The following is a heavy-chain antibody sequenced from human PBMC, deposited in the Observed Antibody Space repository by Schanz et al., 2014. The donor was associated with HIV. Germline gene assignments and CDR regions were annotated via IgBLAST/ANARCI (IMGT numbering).Heavy chain of an antibody. Sequence: QVRLAQSGAEVKRPGASVTVSCMAVGSTFPDLDINWVRQAAGQGLEWMAWINPKSGNTGYARKFQGRVTVTINTSTRTAYMELRSLRSDDTAVYYCARVNKDIGGYYFDYWGQGTLVTVSS. CDR1: GSTFPDLD. CDR3: ARVNKDIGGYYFDY. CDR2: INPKSGNT. D-gene: IGHD2-15*01. V-gene: IGHV1-8*01. J-gene: IGHJ4*02.